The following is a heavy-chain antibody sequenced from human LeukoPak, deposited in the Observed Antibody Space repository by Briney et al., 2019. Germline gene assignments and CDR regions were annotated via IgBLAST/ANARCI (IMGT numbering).Heavy chain of an antibody. CDR1: KFTFSNYG. CDR2: VSSDGSTK. Sequence: GGSLRLSCTASKFTFSNYGMQWVRQAPGKGLEWVAVVSSDGSTKYYADSVKGRFTISRDNSRNTMYLQMDSLRAEDTAVYYCARGRYSSRSGGYYFDIWGQGTLVTVSS. J-gene: IGHJ4*02. D-gene: IGHD2-2*01. CDR3: ARGRYSSRSGGYYFDI. V-gene: IGHV3-30*03.